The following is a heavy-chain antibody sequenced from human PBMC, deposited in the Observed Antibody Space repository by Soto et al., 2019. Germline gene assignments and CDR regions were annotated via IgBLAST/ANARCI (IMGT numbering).Heavy chain of an antibody. V-gene: IGHV4-59*04. CDR2: VFYSGLT. CDR3: ATSQKGYNWNYFDH. J-gene: IGHJ4*02. D-gene: IGHD1-20*01. Sequence: SETLSLTCTVSGGSIISGYWSWIRQPPGKGPEWIGSVFYSGLTSYNPSLESRVSVSVDTSKNQFSLKVSGVSAADTAVYYCATSQKGYNWNYFDHWGQGALVTVSS. CDR1: GGSIISGY.